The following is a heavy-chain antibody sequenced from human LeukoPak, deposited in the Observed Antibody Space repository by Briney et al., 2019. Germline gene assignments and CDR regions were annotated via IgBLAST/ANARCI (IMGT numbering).Heavy chain of an antibody. CDR2: IYYSGST. Sequence: SETLSLTCTVSGGSISSYYWSWIRQPPGQGLEWIGYIYYSGSTNYNPSLKSRVTISVDTSKNQFSLKLSSVTAADTAVYYCARSYPDHIAALNYWGQGTLVTVSS. CDR1: GGSISSYY. V-gene: IGHV4-59*01. D-gene: IGHD6-13*01. CDR3: ARSYPDHIAALNY. J-gene: IGHJ4*02.